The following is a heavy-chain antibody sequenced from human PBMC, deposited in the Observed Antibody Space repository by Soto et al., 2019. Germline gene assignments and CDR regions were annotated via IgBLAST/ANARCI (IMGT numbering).Heavy chain of an antibody. CDR1: GFTVSSYA. D-gene: IGHD3-16*01. Sequence: PGGSLRLSCAASGFTVSSYAMSWVRQAPGKGLEWVSAISGSGGSTYYADSVKGRFTISRDNSKNTLYLQMDSLRAEDTAVYYCAKDPWSGVFWFDPWGQGTLVTVSS. CDR3: AKDPWSGVFWFDP. CDR2: ISGSGGST. V-gene: IGHV3-23*01. J-gene: IGHJ5*02.